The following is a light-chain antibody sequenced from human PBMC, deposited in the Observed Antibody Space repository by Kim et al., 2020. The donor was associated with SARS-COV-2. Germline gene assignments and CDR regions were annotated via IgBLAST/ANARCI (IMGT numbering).Light chain of an antibody. V-gene: IGLV1-44*01. J-gene: IGLJ2*01. CDR1: SSNIGSNT. CDR3: AAWDDRLNGYVV. CDR2: SNN. Sequence: QSVLTQPPSASGTPGQSFTISCSGSSSNIGSNTVNWYQQFPGAAPKLLIYSNNQRPAGVPDRFSGSKSGTSASLAISGLQSEDEADYYCAAWDDRLNGYVVFGGGTQLTVL.